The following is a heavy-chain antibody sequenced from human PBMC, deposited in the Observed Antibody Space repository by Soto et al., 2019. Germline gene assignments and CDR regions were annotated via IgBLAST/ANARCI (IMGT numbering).Heavy chain of an antibody. CDR2: IIPIFGTA. Sequence: SVKVSCKASGGTFSSYAISWVRQAPGQGLEWMGGIIPIFGTANYAQKFQGRVTITADESTSTAYMELSSLRSEDTAVYYCARGLEDFSVTTVIRYYAFDIWG. V-gene: IGHV1-69*13. J-gene: IGHJ3*02. D-gene: IGHD4-17*01. CDR1: GGTFSSYA. CDR3: ARGLEDFSVTTVIRYYAFDI.